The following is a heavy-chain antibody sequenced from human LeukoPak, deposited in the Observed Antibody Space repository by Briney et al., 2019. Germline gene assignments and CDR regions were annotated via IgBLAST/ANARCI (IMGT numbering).Heavy chain of an antibody. J-gene: IGHJ4*02. D-gene: IGHD6-13*01. Sequence: PGGSLRLSCAASGFNVSSNYMTWLRKAPGKGLEWVSLIYGADAAYYAESVRGRFMISRDNLKNTLFLQMNSRRVEDTALYYCVTSTGQQFIPYDYWGQGTHVTVSS. CDR1: GFNVSSNY. CDR3: VTSTGQQFIPYDY. CDR2: IYGADAA. V-gene: IGHV3-66*02.